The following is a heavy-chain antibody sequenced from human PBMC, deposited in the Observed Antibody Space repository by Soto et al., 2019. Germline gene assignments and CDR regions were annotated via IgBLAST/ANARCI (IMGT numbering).Heavy chain of an antibody. V-gene: IGHV3-21*01. D-gene: IGHD4-17*01. CDR1: GFTFSSYS. J-gene: IGHJ4*02. Sequence: GGSLRLSCAASGFTFSSYSMNWVRQAPGKGLEWVSSISSSSSYIYYADSVKGRFTISRDNAKNSLYLQMNSLRAEDTAVYYCARHDYGDYVFDYWGQGTLVTVSS. CDR3: ARHDYGDYVFDY. CDR2: ISSSSSYI.